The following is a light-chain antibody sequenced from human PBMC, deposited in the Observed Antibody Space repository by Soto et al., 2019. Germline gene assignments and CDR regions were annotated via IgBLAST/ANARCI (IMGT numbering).Light chain of an antibody. Sequence: QTVVTQSPSASASLGASVKLTCTLSSGHSSYAIAWHQQQPEKGPRYLMKLNSDGSHSKGDGIPDRFSGSSSGAERYLTISSLQSEDEADYYCQTGGTVIGVFGGGTKLNVL. CDR2: LNSDGSH. CDR1: SGHSSYA. J-gene: IGLJ3*02. CDR3: QTGGTVIGV. V-gene: IGLV4-69*01.